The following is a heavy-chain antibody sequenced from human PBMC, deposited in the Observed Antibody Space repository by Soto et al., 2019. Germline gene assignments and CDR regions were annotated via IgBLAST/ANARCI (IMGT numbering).Heavy chain of an antibody. V-gene: IGHV4-38-2*01. CDR3: ARGGDYGGNSDAFDI. CDR2: IYHSGST. Sequence: PSETLSLTCAVSGYSISSGYYWGWIRQPPGKGLEWIGSIYHSGSTYYNPSLKSRVTISVDTSKNQFSLKLSSVTAADTAVYYCARGGDYGGNSDAFDIWGQGPMVTVSS. J-gene: IGHJ3*02. D-gene: IGHD4-17*01. CDR1: GYSISSGYY.